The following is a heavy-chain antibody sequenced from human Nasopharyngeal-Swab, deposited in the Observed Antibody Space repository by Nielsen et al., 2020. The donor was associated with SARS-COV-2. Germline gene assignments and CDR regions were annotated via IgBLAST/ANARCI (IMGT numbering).Heavy chain of an antibody. V-gene: IGHV4-59*01. CDR2: IYYSGST. D-gene: IGHD3-22*01. Sequence: WIRQPPGKGLEWIGYIYYSGSTNYKPSLKSRVTISVDTSKSQFSLKLSSVTAADTAVYYCARDDDSSGYYPFGYWGQGTLVTSPQ. J-gene: IGHJ4*02. CDR3: ARDDDSSGYYPFGY.